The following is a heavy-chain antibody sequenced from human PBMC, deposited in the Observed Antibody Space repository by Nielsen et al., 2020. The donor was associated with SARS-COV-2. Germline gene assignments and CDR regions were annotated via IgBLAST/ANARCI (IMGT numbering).Heavy chain of an antibody. J-gene: IGHJ6*02. CDR1: GFTFDDYA. V-gene: IGHV3-9*01. CDR3: AKGPDGMDV. CDR2: ISWNSGSI. Sequence: GKSLKISCAASGFTFDDYAMHWVRQAPGKGLEWVSGISWNSGSIGYADSVKGRFTISRDNAKNSLYLQMNSLRAEDTALYYCAKGPDGMDVWGQGTTVTVSS.